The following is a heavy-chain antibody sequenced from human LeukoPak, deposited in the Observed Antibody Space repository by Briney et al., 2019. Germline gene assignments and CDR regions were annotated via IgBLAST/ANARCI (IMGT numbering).Heavy chain of an antibody. V-gene: IGHV4-38-2*01. CDR1: GYSISSGYY. D-gene: IGHD6-19*01. CDR2: IYHSGST. CDR3: ATQQWLVREVVY. Sequence: SETLSLTCAVSGYSISSGYYWGWIRQPPGKGLEWIGGIYHSGSTYYNPSLKSRVTISVDTSKNQFSLKLSSVTAADTAVYYCATQQWLVREVVYWGQGTLVTVSS. J-gene: IGHJ4*02.